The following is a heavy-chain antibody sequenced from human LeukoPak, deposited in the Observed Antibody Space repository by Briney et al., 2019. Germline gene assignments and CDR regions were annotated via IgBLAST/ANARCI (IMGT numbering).Heavy chain of an antibody. CDR2: ISAYNGVT. D-gene: IGHD6-13*01. CDR3: ARVHSSSWYLSLFDYYYYYYMDV. CDR1: GYTFNTYG. V-gene: IGHV1-18*01. Sequence: GASVNVSCKASGYTFNTYGISWVRQAPGQGLEWMGWISAYNGVTNYAQKFQDRVTMTTDSSTTTAYMELRSLRSDDTGVYYCARVHSSSWYLSLFDYYYYYYMDVWGKGTTVTISS. J-gene: IGHJ6*03.